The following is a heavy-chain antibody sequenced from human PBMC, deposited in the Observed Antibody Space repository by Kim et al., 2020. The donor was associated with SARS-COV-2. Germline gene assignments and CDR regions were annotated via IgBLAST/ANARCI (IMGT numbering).Heavy chain of an antibody. J-gene: IGHJ6*03. D-gene: IGHD2-2*01. V-gene: IGHV4-34*01. Sequence: LKSRVTISVDTSKNQFSLKLSSVTAADTAVYYCARARGIVVVPAHYMDVWGKGTTVTVSS. CDR3: ARARGIVVVPAHYMDV.